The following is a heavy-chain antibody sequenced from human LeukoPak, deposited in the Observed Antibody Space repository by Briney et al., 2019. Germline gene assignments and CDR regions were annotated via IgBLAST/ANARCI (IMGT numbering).Heavy chain of an antibody. CDR3: ARDTDYGDAFDI. D-gene: IGHD4-17*01. CDR1: GFTFSSYE. Sequence: GGSLRLSCAASGFTFSSYEMNWVRQAPGKGLEWVSYISSSGSTIYYADSVKGRFTISRDNAKNSPYLQMNSLRAEDTAVYYCARDTDYGDAFDIWGQGTMVTVSS. CDR2: ISSSGSTI. J-gene: IGHJ3*02. V-gene: IGHV3-48*03.